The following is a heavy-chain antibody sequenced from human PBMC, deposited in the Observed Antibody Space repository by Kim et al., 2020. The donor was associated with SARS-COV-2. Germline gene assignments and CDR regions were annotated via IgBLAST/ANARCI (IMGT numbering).Heavy chain of an antibody. CDR2: INTNTGSP. J-gene: IGHJ4*02. CDR1: GYNFPTYA. Sequence: ASVKVSCKASGYNFPTYAINWVRQAPGQGLEWMGSINTNTGSPTPARGFTGRFVFSLDTSVTTAYLEISALKAEDTATYYCARVAVWGSYQISEVDHWGQGTLVTVSS. V-gene: IGHV7-4-1*02. D-gene: IGHD3-16*02. CDR3: ARVAVWGSYQISEVDH.